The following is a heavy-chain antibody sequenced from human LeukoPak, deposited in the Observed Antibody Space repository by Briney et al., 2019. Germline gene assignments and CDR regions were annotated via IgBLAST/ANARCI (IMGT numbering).Heavy chain of an antibody. CDR2: INSDGSST. CDR1: GFTFSSYW. CDR3: ARAYYYDSSGAWFDP. V-gene: IGHV3-74*01. D-gene: IGHD3-22*01. Sequence: GGSLRLSCAASGFTFSSYWMHWVRQAPGKGLVWVSRINSDGSSTSYADSVKGRFTISRDNAKNTLYLQMNSLRAEDTAVYYCARAYYYDSSGAWFDPWGQGTLVTVSS. J-gene: IGHJ5*02.